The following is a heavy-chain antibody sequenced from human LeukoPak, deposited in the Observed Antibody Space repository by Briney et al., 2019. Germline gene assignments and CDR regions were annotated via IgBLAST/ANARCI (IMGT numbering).Heavy chain of an antibody. Sequence: PGRSLRLSCAASGFSFSSYGMHWVRQAPGKGLEWVALIWYDGSNKYYADSVKGRFTVSRDNSRDTLYLQMNSLRAEDTAVYYCAKSGPDYGDLPSKYYFDCWGQGTLVTVSS. CDR1: GFSFSSYG. D-gene: IGHD4-17*01. J-gene: IGHJ4*02. CDR3: AKSGPDYGDLPSKYYFDC. CDR2: IWYDGSNK. V-gene: IGHV3-33*06.